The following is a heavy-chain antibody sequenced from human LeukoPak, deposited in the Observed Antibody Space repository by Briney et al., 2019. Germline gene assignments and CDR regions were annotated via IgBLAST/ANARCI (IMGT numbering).Heavy chain of an antibody. D-gene: IGHD3-22*01. V-gene: IGHV1-2*02. Sequence: ASVKVSCMASGYTFTGYYMHWVRQAPGQGLEWMGWINPNSGGTNYAQKFQGRATMTRDTSISTAYMELSRLRSDDTAVYYCARDLFDSSGYRFDYWGQGTLVTVSS. J-gene: IGHJ4*02. CDR2: INPNSGGT. CDR3: ARDLFDSSGYRFDY. CDR1: GYTFTGYY.